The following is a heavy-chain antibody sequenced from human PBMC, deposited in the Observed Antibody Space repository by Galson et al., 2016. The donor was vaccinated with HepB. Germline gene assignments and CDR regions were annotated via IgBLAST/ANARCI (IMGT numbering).Heavy chain of an antibody. CDR1: GFTLSSYW. CDR3: ARNRIYCIGGDCYSGGFDY. CDR2: INEDGRIT. J-gene: IGHJ4*02. Sequence: SLRLSCAASGFTLSSYWMHWVRQSPGKGLEWVSRINEDGRITDYADSVTGRFAISRDDARNSLYLQMNSLRDEDTAVYYCARNRIYCIGGDCYSGGFDYWGQGTLVTVSS. D-gene: IGHD2-15*01. V-gene: IGHV3-74*01.